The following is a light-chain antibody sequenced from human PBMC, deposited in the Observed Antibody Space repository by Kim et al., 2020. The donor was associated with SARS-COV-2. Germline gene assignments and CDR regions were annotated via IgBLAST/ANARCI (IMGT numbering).Light chain of an antibody. CDR1: RLEEKF. J-gene: IGLJ3*02. CDR2: EDT. V-gene: IGLV3-1*01. Sequence: SYELTQPPSVSVSPGQAASITCSGDRLEEKFASWFRQKPGQSPVLVIYEDTKRPSGIPERISGSTSGNTATLTISGTQAMDEADYYCQTWDSSTVVFGGGTKLTVL. CDR3: QTWDSSTVV.